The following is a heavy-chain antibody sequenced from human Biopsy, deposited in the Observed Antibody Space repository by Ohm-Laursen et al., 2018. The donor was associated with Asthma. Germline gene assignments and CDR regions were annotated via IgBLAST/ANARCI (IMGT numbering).Heavy chain of an antibody. Sequence: SLRLSCTASGRHFGSYNMHWARQAPGKGLEWVAVITFDGSTQHYGDSVKGRFTISRDNSKNMLFLQMNSLRAEDTAVYYCLRDTLGYCFDIWGQGTQVTVSS. D-gene: IGHD1-26*01. CDR1: GRHFGSYN. J-gene: IGHJ4*02. CDR3: LRDTLGYCFDI. V-gene: IGHV3-30-3*01. CDR2: ITFDGSTQ.